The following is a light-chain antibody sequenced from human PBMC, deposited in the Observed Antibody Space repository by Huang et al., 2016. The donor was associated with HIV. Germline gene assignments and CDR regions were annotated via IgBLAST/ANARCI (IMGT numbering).Light chain of an antibody. CDR2: GAS. Sequence: IQMPQSPSSLSASVGDRVTISCQASQDIRNYLNWYQQKPGNAPTLLIYGASNLEAGVPSRFSGNGSGTDFTFTISSLQSEDIATYYCQQYDNLYTFGQGTKLEIK. V-gene: IGKV1-33*01. CDR3: QQYDNLYT. CDR1: QDIRNY. J-gene: IGKJ2*01.